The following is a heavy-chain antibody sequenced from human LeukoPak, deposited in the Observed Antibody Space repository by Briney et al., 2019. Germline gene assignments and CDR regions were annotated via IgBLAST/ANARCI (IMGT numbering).Heavy chain of an antibody. CDR2: INAGNGNT. V-gene: IGHV1-3*01. J-gene: IGHJ4*02. D-gene: IGHD3-22*01. CDR3: ARDYYDSSGSVDY. Sequence: ASVKVSCKASGYTFTSYGISWVRQAPGQGLEWMGWINAGNGNTKYSQNFQGRVTITRDTSASTAYMELSSLRSEDTAVYYCARDYYDSSGSVDYWGQGTLVTVSS. CDR1: GYTFTSYG.